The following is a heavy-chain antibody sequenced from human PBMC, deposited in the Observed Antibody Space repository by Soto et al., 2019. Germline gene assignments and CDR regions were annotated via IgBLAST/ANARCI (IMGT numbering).Heavy chain of an antibody. Sequence: QVQLVQSGAEVKKPGASVKISCKTSGYTFMTYALHWVRQAPGQRPEWMGWINPGNGNTEYSQKLQGRVTITRDTSARTVFMEVANMTSEDAALYYCARVRMLWYGELSHWGQGTQVIVSA. V-gene: IGHV1-3*01. D-gene: IGHD3-10*01. CDR2: INPGNGNT. CDR3: ARVRMLWYGELSH. J-gene: IGHJ4*02. CDR1: GYTFMTYA.